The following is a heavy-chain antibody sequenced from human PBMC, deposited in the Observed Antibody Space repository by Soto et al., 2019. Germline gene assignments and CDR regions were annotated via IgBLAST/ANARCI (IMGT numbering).Heavy chain of an antibody. Sequence: SETLSLTCTVSGGSVSSSRYYWSWIRQPPGKGLEWIGYIYYSGSTNYNPSLKSRLTMSIDTSKHQFSLKLTSVTAADTAVYYCARVGGYRAYGEFDYWGQGTMVTVSS. J-gene: IGHJ4*02. CDR3: ARVGGYRAYGEFDY. V-gene: IGHV4-61*01. CDR2: IYYSGST. D-gene: IGHD5-12*01. CDR1: GGSVSSSRYY.